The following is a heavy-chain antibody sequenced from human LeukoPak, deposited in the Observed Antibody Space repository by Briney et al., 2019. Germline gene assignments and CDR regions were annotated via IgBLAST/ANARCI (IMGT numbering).Heavy chain of an antibody. J-gene: IGHJ4*02. CDR1: GFTFSSYS. CDR3: AKGKDDSSGWYFFY. CDR2: ISTSSSYI. V-gene: IGHV3-21*04. D-gene: IGHD6-19*01. Sequence: PGGSLRLSCAASGFTFSSYSMNWVRQAPGKGLEWVSSISTSSSYINYADSVKGRFTISRDNSKNTLYLQMNSLRAEDTAVYYCAKGKDDSSGWYFFYWGQGTLVTVSS.